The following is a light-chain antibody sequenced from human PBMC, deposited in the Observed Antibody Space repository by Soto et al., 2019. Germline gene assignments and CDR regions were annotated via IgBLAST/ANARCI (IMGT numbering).Light chain of an antibody. J-gene: IGLJ1*01. Sequence: QSALTQPPSVSGSPGQSVTISCTGTSSDVGRYNRVSWYQQPPGTAPKLLIYEVRNRPSGVPDRFSGSRSANTASLPLSRLQAEDEVDYYCSLYTTNRTFVFGAGTKLTVL. CDR3: SLYTTNRTFV. CDR1: SSDVGRYNR. V-gene: IGLV2-18*01. CDR2: EVR.